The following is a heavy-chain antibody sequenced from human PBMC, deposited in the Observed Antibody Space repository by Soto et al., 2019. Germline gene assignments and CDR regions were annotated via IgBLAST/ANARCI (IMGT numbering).Heavy chain of an antibody. D-gene: IGHD1-1*01. CDR3: ERDKRPDGAWDMDY. Sequence: EVQLLESGGCVVQPGGSLRLSCAASGFALSTYTMNWVRQAPGKGLEWVSSIIGSSGATDYADSVRGRFTSSRDISAKSVFLEMDGRRVEDTAVYYCERDKRPDGAWDMDYWGQGTLVTVSS. CDR1: GFALSTYT. J-gene: IGHJ4*02. CDR2: IIGSSGAT. V-gene: IGHV3-23*01.